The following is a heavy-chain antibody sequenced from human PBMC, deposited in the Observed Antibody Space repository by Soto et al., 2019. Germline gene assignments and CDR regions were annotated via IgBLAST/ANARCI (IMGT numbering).Heavy chain of an antibody. Sequence: QVQLVESGGGVVQPGRSLRLSCAASGFTFSSYGMHWVRQAPGKGLERVAVIWYDGSNKYYADSVKGRFTISRDNSKNTRYLQMNVVSAEDSAVYYSAREPPNPSSCSSTICYGDYFAYWGRRALFIVCS. V-gene: IGHV3-33*01. CDR1: GFTFSSYG. J-gene: IGHJ4*02. D-gene: IGHD2-2*01. CDR3: AREPPNPSSCSSTICYGDYFAY. CDR2: IWYDGSNK.